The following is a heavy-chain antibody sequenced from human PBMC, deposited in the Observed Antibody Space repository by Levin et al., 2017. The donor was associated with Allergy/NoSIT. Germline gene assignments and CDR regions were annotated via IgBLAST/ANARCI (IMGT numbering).Heavy chain of an antibody. CDR2: IIPILSIT. V-gene: IGHV1-69*04. Sequence: SVKVSCKASGGTFSNYAISWMRQAPGQGLEWMGRIIPILSITNYAQKFQGRVTISADKSTGTAYMELSSLRSADTAVYYCAKDRVLPWELPLDSWGQGTLVTVSS. CDR1: GGTFSNYA. D-gene: IGHD1-26*01. CDR3: AKDRVLPWELPLDS. J-gene: IGHJ4*02.